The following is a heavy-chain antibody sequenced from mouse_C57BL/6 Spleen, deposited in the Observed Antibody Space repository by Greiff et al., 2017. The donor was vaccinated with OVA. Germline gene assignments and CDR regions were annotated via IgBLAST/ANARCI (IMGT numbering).Heavy chain of an antibody. Sequence: QVQLQQSGAELVRPGPSVKVSCKASGYAFTNYLIEWVKQRPGQGLEWIGVINPGSGGTNYNEKFKGKATLTADKSSSTAYMQLSSLTSEDSAVYFCARKGTGAFDYWGQGTTLTVSS. CDR3: ARKGTGAFDY. V-gene: IGHV1-54*01. D-gene: IGHD4-1*01. J-gene: IGHJ2*01. CDR1: GYAFTNYL. CDR2: INPGSGGT.